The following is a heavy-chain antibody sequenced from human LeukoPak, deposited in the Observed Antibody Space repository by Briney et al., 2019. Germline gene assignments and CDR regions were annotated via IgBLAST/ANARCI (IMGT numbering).Heavy chain of an antibody. V-gene: IGHV4-34*01. CDR3: ARLYYDSSGYFFDY. Sequence: SETLSLTCAVYGGSFSGYYWSWNRQPPGKGLEWIGEINHSGSTNYNPSLKSRVTISVDTSKNQFSLKLSSVTAADTAVYYCARLYYDSSGYFFDYWGQGTLVTVSS. CDR1: GGSFSGYY. J-gene: IGHJ4*02. D-gene: IGHD3-22*01. CDR2: INHSGST.